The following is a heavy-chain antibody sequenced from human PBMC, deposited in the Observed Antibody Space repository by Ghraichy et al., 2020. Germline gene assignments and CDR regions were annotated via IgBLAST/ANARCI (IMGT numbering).Heavy chain of an antibody. J-gene: IGHJ4*02. CDR1: GFSLSTSGVG. D-gene: IGHD1-1*01. V-gene: IGHV2-5*02. Sequence: SGPTLVKPTQTLTLTCTFSGFSLSTSGVGVGWIRQPPGKALEWLALIYWDDDKRYSPSLKSRLTITKDTSKNQVVLTMTNMDPVDTATYYCAHTHWPGLERRQPQPVANDYWGQGTLVTVSS. CDR2: IYWDDDK. CDR3: AHTHWPGLERRQPQPVANDY.